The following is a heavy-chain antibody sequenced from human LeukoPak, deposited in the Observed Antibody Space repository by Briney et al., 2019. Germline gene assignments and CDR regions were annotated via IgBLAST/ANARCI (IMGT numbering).Heavy chain of an antibody. D-gene: IGHD3-10*01. Sequence: GGSLRLSCAASGFTFSSYWMSWVRQAPGKGLEWVANIKQDGREKYYVDSVKGRFTISRDNAKNSLYLQMNSLRAEDTAVYYCARSRHYYGSGSLTLINWFDPWGQGTLVTVSS. J-gene: IGHJ5*02. CDR3: ARSRHYYGSGSLTLINWFDP. CDR2: IKQDGREK. CDR1: GFTFSSYW. V-gene: IGHV3-7*03.